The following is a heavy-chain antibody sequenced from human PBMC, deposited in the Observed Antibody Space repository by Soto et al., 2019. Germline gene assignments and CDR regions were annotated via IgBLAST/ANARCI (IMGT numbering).Heavy chain of an antibody. D-gene: IGHD3-9*01. Sequence: GSLRLSCTASGXTFSSYAMSWVRQAPGKGLELVSAIIGSGGSTYHADSVKGRFTISRENSKNTLYLQMNRMRAEDTAVYYCAKNYDISTLLGWGQGTLGTVSS. CDR3: AKNYDISTLLG. V-gene: IGHV3-23*01. J-gene: IGHJ4*02. CDR1: GXTFSSYA. CDR2: IIGSGGST.